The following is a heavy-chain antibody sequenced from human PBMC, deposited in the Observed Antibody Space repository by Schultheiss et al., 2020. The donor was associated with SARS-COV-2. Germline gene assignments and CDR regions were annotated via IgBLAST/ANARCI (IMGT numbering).Heavy chain of an antibody. CDR2: ISWNSVTK. Sequence: GGSLRLSCSASGFTFSSYGMHWVRQAPGKGLEWVSGISWNSVTKDYADSVKGRFTISRDNAKNSLYLQMNSLRAEDTAVYYCARVPGAAVYYFDYWGQGTLVTVSS. CDR1: GFTFSSYG. CDR3: ARVPGAAVYYFDY. J-gene: IGHJ4*02. V-gene: IGHV3-48*04. D-gene: IGHD6-13*01.